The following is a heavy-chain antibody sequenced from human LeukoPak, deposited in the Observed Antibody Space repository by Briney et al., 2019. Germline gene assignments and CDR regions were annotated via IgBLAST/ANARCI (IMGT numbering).Heavy chain of an antibody. CDR3: AKDVYGGNDLEYNWFDP. J-gene: IGHJ5*02. CDR2: IRYDGSNK. Sequence: PGGSLRLSCAASGFTFSSYDMHWVRQAPGKGLEWVAFIRYDGSNKYYADSVKGRFTISRDNSKNTLYLQMNSLRAEDTAVYYCAKDVYGGNDLEYNWFDPWGQGTLVTVSS. CDR1: GFTFSSYD. V-gene: IGHV3-30*02. D-gene: IGHD4-23*01.